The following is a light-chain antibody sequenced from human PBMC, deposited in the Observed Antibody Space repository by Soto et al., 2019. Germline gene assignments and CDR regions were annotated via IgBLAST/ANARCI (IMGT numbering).Light chain of an antibody. CDR1: QSVSSSY. V-gene: IGKV3-20*01. Sequence: EIVLTHSPGTLSLSPVERATLSCSASQSVSSSYLAWYQQKPGQAPRLLIYGASSRATGIPDRFSGSGSGTDFTLTISRLEPEDFAVYYCQQYGSSPGFTFGPGTKVDIK. CDR2: GAS. CDR3: QQYGSSPGFT. J-gene: IGKJ3*01.